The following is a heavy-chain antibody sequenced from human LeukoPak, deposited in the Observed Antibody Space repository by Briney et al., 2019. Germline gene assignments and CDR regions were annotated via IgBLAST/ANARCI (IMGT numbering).Heavy chain of an antibody. Sequence: GGSLSLSRAASGFTLSSNYMSSVRQAPGKGLEWVSGIYIGGSTYYADSVKGRFTISRHNSKNMLYLQMTSLRAEDSAVYYCARVSYSKLLRDYWGQGTLVTVSS. CDR3: ARVSYSKLLRDY. D-gene: IGHD4-11*01. J-gene: IGHJ4*02. CDR1: GFTLSSNY. CDR2: IYIGGST. V-gene: IGHV3-53*01.